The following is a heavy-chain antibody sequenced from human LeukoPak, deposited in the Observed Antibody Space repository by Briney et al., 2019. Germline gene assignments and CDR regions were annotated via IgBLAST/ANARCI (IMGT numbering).Heavy chain of an antibody. CDR2: IYYSGST. V-gene: IGHV4-31*03. D-gene: IGHD3-10*01. CDR3: AREPPYGSGKIDY. CDR1: GGSISSGGYY. Sequence: SETLSLTCTVSGGSISSGGYYWSWIRQHPGTGLEWIGYIYYSGSTYYNPSLKSRVTISVDTSKNQFSLKLSSVTAADTAVYYCAREPPYGSGKIDYWGQGTLVTVSS. J-gene: IGHJ4*02.